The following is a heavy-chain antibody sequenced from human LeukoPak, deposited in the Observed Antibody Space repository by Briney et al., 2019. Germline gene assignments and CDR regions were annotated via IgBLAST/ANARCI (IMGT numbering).Heavy chain of an antibody. D-gene: IGHD3-22*01. J-gene: IGHJ4*02. CDR1: GFTFSSYS. V-gene: IGHV3-23*01. CDR3: AKDLGFYDTSASRGIDY. CDR2: IIGSAIST. Sequence: GGSLRLSCAASGFTFSSYSMNWVRQAPGKGLEWVSSIIGSAISTYYADPVKGRFTISRDNSKNTLYLQMNTLRAEDTAVYYCAKDLGFYDTSASRGIDYWGQGTLVTVSS.